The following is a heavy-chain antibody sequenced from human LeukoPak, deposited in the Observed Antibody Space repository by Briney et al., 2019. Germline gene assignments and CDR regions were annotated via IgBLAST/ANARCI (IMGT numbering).Heavy chain of an antibody. Sequence: SETLSLTCTVSGGSISRYYWSWIRQPPGKGLEWIGYIYYSGSTNYNPSLKSRVTISVDTSKNQFSLKLSSVTAADTAVYYCARDVGELGFDYWGQGTLVTVSS. CDR2: IYYSGST. CDR3: ARDVGELGFDY. D-gene: IGHD1-26*01. CDR1: GGSISRYY. J-gene: IGHJ4*02. V-gene: IGHV4-59*01.